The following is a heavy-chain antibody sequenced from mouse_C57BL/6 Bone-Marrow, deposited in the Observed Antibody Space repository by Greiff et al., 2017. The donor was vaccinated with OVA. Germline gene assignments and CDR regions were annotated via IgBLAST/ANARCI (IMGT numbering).Heavy chain of an antibody. V-gene: IGHV2-9*01. Sequence: VKLVESGPGLVAPSQSLSITCTVSGFSLTSYGVDWVRQPPGKGLEWLGVIWGGGSTNYNSALMSRLSISKDNSKSQVFLKMNSLQTDDTAMYYCAKQGTTVVATNWYFDVWGTGTTVTVSS. CDR1: GFSLTSYG. CDR3: AKQGTTVVATNWYFDV. D-gene: IGHD1-1*01. CDR2: IWGGGST. J-gene: IGHJ1*03.